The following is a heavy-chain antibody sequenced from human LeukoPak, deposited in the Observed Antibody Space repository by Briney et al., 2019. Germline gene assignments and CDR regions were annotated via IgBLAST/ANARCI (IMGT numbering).Heavy chain of an antibody. CDR1: GFTLNAHA. CDR3: VRDSSITEGGSVFVF. CDR2: FSYEGQTK. J-gene: IGHJ4*02. Sequence: PGGPLRLSCGASGFTLNAHAMHGVRQAPGKGLQCLVDFSYEGQTKFYKESVKGRLSISRDNSKKTLDLQMNNLRTEDTAVYYCVRDSSITEGGSVFVFWGQGTLVTVCS. D-gene: IGHD1-14*01. V-gene: IGHV3-30*10.